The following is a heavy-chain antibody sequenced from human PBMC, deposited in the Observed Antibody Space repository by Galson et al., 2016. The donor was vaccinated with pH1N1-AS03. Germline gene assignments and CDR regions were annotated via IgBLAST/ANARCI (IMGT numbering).Heavy chain of an antibody. CDR1: GFAVRANA. J-gene: IGHJ4*02. CDR3: AKDVLSLAFDH. V-gene: IGHV3-23*01. CDR2: IDGGRENT. D-gene: IGHD3-16*02. Sequence: SLRLSCAASGFAVRANAMSWVRQAPGKGLEWVSAIDGGRENTHHADSVKGRFTISRDNSKNTLYLQMNSLRPEDTAVYYCAKDVLSLAFDHWGQGALVTVSS.